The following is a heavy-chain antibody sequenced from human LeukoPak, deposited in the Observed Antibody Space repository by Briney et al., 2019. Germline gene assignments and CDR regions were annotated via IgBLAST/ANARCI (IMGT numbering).Heavy chain of an antibody. CDR1: GFTFSSYG. V-gene: IGHV3-30*02. Sequence: PGGSLRLSCAASGFTFSSYGMHWVRQAPGKGLEWVAFIRYDESTKFYADSVKGRFTISRDNSKTTLYLQMNSLRVEDTAVNYCAKDLPAAYFDYWGQGTLVTVSS. CDR3: AKDLPAAYFDY. J-gene: IGHJ4*02. D-gene: IGHD2-2*01. CDR2: IRYDESTK.